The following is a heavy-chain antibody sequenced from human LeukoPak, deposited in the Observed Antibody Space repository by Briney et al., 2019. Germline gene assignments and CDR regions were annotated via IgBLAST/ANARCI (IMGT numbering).Heavy chain of an antibody. Sequence: ASVKVSCKASGYTFTGYYMHWVRQAPGQGLEWMGWINTNSGGTNYAQKFQGRVTMTRDTSISTAYMELSRLRSDDTAVYYCARDTRRDGYNYFDYWGQGTLVTVSS. V-gene: IGHV1-2*02. D-gene: IGHD5-24*01. CDR2: INTNSGGT. CDR1: GYTFTGYY. J-gene: IGHJ4*02. CDR3: ARDTRRDGYNYFDY.